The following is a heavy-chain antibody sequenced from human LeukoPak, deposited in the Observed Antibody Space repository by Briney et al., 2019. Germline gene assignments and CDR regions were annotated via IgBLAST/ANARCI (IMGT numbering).Heavy chain of an antibody. CDR1: GFPFSTYW. CDR2: IKEDGSEK. J-gene: IGHJ4*02. CDR3: ARNGRTLGY. V-gene: IGHV3-7*01. D-gene: IGHD1-26*01. Sequence: PGGSLRLSCAASGFPFSTYWMTWARQAPGKGLEWVATIKEDGSEKYYEDSVKGRFTISRDNAENSLSLQMNSLRAEDSGVYYCARNGRTLGYCGQGTLVTVSS.